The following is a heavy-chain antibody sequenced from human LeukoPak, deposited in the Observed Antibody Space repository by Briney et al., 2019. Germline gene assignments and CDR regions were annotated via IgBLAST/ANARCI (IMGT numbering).Heavy chain of an antibody. Sequence: PGGSLRLSCAASGFTFSSYAMHWVRQAPGKGLEWVAVTSSDGNIKYYADSVKGRFTISRDNSKNTMFLQMNSLRAEDTAVYFCAKELGQNSRSYFDRSGYDYWGQGTLVTVST. V-gene: IGHV3-30-3*01. CDR1: GFTFSSYA. J-gene: IGHJ4*02. CDR2: TSSDGNIK. D-gene: IGHD3-22*01. CDR3: AKELGQNSRSYFDRSGYDY.